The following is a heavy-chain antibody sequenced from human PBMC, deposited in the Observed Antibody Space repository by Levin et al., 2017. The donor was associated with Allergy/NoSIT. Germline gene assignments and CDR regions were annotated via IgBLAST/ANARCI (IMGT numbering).Heavy chain of an antibody. D-gene: IGHD5-18*01. V-gene: IGHV3-33*01. J-gene: IGHJ4*02. CDR1: GFTFSSYG. Sequence: GGSLRLSCAASGFTFSSYGMHWVRQAPGKGLEWVAVIWYDGSNKYYADSVKGRFTISRDNSKNTLYLQMNSLRAEDTAVYYCARIGESGPAMVTDPGSFDYWGQGTLVTVSS. CDR3: ARIGESGPAMVTDPGSFDY. CDR2: IWYDGSNK.